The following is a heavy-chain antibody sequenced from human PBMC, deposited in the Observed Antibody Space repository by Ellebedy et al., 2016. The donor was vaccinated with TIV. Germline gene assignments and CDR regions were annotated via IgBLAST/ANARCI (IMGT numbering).Heavy chain of an antibody. V-gene: IGHV1-24*01. CDR3: ATDLRYCTNGVCFKRFDAFDV. J-gene: IGHJ3*01. CDR1: GYTLTELS. Sequence: AASVKVSCKVSGYTLTELSIHWVRQAPGKGLEWLGGFDPDDGETTNAQKFQGRVTMTEDTSTDTAYMELSSLRSEDTAVYYCATDLRYCTNGVCFKRFDAFDVWGQGTMVTVSS. D-gene: IGHD2-8*01. CDR2: FDPDDGET.